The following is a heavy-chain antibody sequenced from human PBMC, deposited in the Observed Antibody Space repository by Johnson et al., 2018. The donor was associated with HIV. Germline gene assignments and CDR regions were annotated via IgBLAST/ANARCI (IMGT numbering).Heavy chain of an antibody. Sequence: VQLVESGGGVVQPGGSLTLSCAASGFTFSSYDMHWVRQATGKGLEWVSAIGTAGDTYYPGSVKGRFTISRDNSKNTLYLQMNSLRAEDTAVYYCAKGRLVGATTYDAFDIWGQGTKVTVSS. CDR2: IGTAGDT. CDR1: GFTFSSYD. J-gene: IGHJ3*02. V-gene: IGHV3-13*01. D-gene: IGHD1-26*01. CDR3: AKGRLVGATTYDAFDI.